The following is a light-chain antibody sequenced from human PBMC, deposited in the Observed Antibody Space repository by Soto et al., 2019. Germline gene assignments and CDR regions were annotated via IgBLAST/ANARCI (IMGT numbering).Light chain of an antibody. CDR2: AAS. CDR3: QHSYSTPRT. Sequence: DIPMTQSPSSLSASVGDRVTITCRASQSISSYLNWYQQKPGKAPKLLIYAASSLQSGVPSRFSGSGSGTDFTLTISSLQPEYFATYYCQHSYSTPRTFGQGTKVEIK. V-gene: IGKV1-39*01. J-gene: IGKJ1*01. CDR1: QSISSY.